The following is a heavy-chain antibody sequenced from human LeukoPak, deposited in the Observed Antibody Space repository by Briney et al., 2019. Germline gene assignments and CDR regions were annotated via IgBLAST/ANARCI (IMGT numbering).Heavy chain of an antibody. V-gene: IGHV3-23*01. D-gene: IGHD3-10*01. J-gene: IGHJ4*02. Sequence: PGGSLRLSCAASGFTFSSYAMSWVRQAPRKGLEWVSAISGSGGSTYYADSVKGRFTISRDNSNNTLYLQMNSLRAEDTAVYYCAKGALRFGELSGHWGQGTLVTVSS. CDR1: GFTFSSYA. CDR2: ISGSGGST. CDR3: AKGALRFGELSGH.